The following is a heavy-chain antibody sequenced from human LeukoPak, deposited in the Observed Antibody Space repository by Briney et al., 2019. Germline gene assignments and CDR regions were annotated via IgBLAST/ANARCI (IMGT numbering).Heavy chain of an antibody. Sequence: GGSLRLSCAASGFTFSSYGMHWVRQAPGKGLEWVAFIRYDGSNKYYADSVRGRFTISRDNSKNTLYLQMNSLRAEDTAVYYCARHAGYYMDVWGKGTTVTISS. J-gene: IGHJ6*03. V-gene: IGHV3-30*02. CDR1: GFTFSSYG. CDR2: IRYDGSNK. CDR3: ARHAGYYMDV.